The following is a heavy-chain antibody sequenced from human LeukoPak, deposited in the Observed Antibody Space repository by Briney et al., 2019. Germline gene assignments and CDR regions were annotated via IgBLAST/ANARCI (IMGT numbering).Heavy chain of an antibody. CDR2: ISVYNGDT. CDR3: ARDLGYSGYDPSYYYYYGMDV. J-gene: IGHJ6*02. D-gene: IGHD5-12*01. V-gene: IGHV1-18*01. CDR1: GNTFISSG. Sequence: ASVKVSCKASGNTFISSGFSWVRQAPGQGLEWMGWISVYNGDTKFAQKLQGRVTLTTDTSTSTAYMEVKRLRYDDTAVYYCARDLGYSGYDPSYYYYYGMDVWGQGTTVTVSS.